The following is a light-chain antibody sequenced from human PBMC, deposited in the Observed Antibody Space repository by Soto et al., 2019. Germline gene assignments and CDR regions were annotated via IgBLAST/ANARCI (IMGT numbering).Light chain of an antibody. CDR2: RSD. CDR1: SSNIGSNY. J-gene: IGLJ3*02. Sequence: QSVLTQPPSASGTPGQRVPISCSGSSSNIGSNYVYWYQQLPGTAPKLLIYRSDQRPSGVPDRFSGSKSGTSASLAISGLRSEDEADYYCAAWDDSLRGGVFGGGTKLTVL. V-gene: IGLV1-47*01. CDR3: AAWDDSLRGGV.